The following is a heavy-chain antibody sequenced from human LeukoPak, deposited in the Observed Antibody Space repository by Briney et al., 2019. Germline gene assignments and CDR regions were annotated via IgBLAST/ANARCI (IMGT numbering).Heavy chain of an antibody. V-gene: IGHV3-23*01. Sequence: QPGGSLRLSCAASGFTFSSYAMSRVRQAPGKGLEWVSAISGSGGSTYYADSVKGRFTIPRDNSKNTLYLQMNSLRAEDTAVYYCAKRFSIVVVIPYYFDYWGQGTLVTVSS. D-gene: IGHD3-22*01. CDR1: GFTFSSYA. J-gene: IGHJ4*02. CDR3: AKRFSIVVVIPYYFDY. CDR2: ISGSGGST.